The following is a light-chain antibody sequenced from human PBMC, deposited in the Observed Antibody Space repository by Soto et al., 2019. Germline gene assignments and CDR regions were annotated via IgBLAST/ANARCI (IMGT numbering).Light chain of an antibody. V-gene: IGKV1-6*01. CDR3: LQDFSFPLT. J-gene: IGKJ4*01. CDR2: TAS. Sequence: IQLTQSPSFLSASVGDRVTITCRASQGIRNDLAWYQRKPGKAPKLLIYTASSLQNGVPPRFSGSGSDTVFTLTIDSLQPEDFATYYCLQDFSFPLTFGGGTKVDIK. CDR1: QGIRND.